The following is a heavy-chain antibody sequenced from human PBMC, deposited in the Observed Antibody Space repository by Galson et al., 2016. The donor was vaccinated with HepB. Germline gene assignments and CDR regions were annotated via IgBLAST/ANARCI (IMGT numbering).Heavy chain of an antibody. D-gene: IGHD5-12*01. CDR2: IGTAGNT. CDR3: ARDGGYSGYDAYGLDV. Sequence: SLRLSCAASGFTFSTYDMHWVRQAPGSGMERVSVIGTAGNTNYAAAAKGRFTISREDAKNSLFLQMNSLTVGDTAVYYCARDGGYSGYDAYGLDVWGKGTTVTVSS. CDR1: GFTFSTYD. V-gene: IGHV3-13*01. J-gene: IGHJ6*04.